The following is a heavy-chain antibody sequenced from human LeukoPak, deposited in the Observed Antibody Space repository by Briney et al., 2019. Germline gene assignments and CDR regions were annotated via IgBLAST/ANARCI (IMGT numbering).Heavy chain of an antibody. D-gene: IGHD3-22*01. J-gene: IGHJ5*02. CDR3: VSPTYYYDSSGGFDP. Sequence: SQTLSLTCAVSGGSISSSSYYWGWIRQPPGKGLEWIGSIYYSGSTYYNPSLKSRVTISVDTSKNQFSLKLSSVTAADTAVYYCVSPTYYYDSSGGFDPWGQGTLVTVSS. CDR2: IYYSGST. CDR1: GGSISSSSYY. V-gene: IGHV4-39*01.